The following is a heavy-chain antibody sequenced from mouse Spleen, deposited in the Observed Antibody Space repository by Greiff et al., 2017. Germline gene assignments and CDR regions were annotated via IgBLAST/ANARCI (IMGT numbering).Heavy chain of an antibody. Sequence: QVQLQQPGAELVRPGTSVKLSCKASGYTFTSYWMHWVKQRPGQGLEWIGVIDPSDSYTNYNQKFKGKATLTVDTSSSTAYMQLSSLTSEDSAVYYCATYGSSYVNAMDYWGQGTSVTVSS. V-gene: IGHV1-59*01. CDR1: GYTFTSYW. D-gene: IGHD1-1*01. CDR2: IDPSDSYT. CDR3: ATYGSSYVNAMDY. J-gene: IGHJ4*01.